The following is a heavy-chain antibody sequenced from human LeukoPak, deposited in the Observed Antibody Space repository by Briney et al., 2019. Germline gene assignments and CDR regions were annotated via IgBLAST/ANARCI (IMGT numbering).Heavy chain of an antibody. CDR3: AKDLVVVDY. V-gene: IGHV3-23*01. CDR1: GFTFSSYA. Sequence: PGGSLRLSCAASGFTFSSYAMSWVRQAPGKGLEWVSAMGGSGGSTYYADSVKGRFTISRDNSKNTLYLQMNILRAEDTAVYYCAKDLVVVDYWGQGTLVTVSS. D-gene: IGHD2-8*02. J-gene: IGHJ4*02. CDR2: MGGSGGST.